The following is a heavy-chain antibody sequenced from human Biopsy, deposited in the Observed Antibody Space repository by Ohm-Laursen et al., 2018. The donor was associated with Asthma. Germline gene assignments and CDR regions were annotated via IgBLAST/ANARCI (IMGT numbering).Heavy chain of an antibody. V-gene: IGHV4-30-4*01. CDR3: ASKPDYGDSTFNY. CDR2: IYYSGST. CDR1: GGPISSGDYY. D-gene: IGHD4-17*01. J-gene: IGHJ4*02. Sequence: LSLTCTVSGGPISSGDYYWNWIRQPPGKGLGWIGYIYYSGSTYYNPSLKSRLTISVDTSKNQFSLKLSSVTAADTAFYYCASKPDYGDSTFNYWGQGTLVTVSS.